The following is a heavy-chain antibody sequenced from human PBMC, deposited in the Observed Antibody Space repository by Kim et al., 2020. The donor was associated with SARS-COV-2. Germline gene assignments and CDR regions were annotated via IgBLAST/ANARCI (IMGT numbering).Heavy chain of an antibody. CDR3: AKGALKDSSSWYKIHY. CDR1: GFTFSSYG. V-gene: IGHV3-30*18. CDR2: ISYDGSNK. Sequence: GGSLRLSCAASGFTFSSYGMHWVRQAPGKGLEWVAVISYDGSNKYYADSVKGRFTISRDNSKNTLYLQMNSLRDEDTAVYYCAKGALKDSSSWYKIHYWGQGTLVTVSS. D-gene: IGHD6-13*01. J-gene: IGHJ4*02.